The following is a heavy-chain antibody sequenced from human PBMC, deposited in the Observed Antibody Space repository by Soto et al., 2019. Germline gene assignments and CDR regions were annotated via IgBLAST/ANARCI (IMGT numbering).Heavy chain of an antibody. D-gene: IGHD3-16*02. CDR2: IIPVFGTA. Sequence: SAKLTCKASGGTYSSYTISWVRQAPGHGLEWMGGIIPVFGTAHYAQKFQGRVTITADESTSTAYMELSSLRSEGTAVYSCARAFPILGGYQKGVGGRNYVLAFWVQGSLVPVTS. J-gene: IGHJ4*02. V-gene: IGHV1-69*13. CDR1: GGTYSSYT. CDR3: ARAFPILGGYQKGVGGRNYVLAF.